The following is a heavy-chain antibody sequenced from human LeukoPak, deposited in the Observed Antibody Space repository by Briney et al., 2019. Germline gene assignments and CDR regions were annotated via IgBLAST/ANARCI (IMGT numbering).Heavy chain of an antibody. J-gene: IGHJ5*02. CDR1: GGSFSGYY. D-gene: IGHD3-22*01. CDR2: INHSGST. V-gene: IGHV4-34*01. CDR3: ARGRRITMIVVVITTSWFDP. Sequence: PSETLSLTCAVYGGSFSGYYWSWIRQPPGKGLEWIGEINHSGSTNYNPSLKSRVTISVDTSKNQFSLKLSSVTAADTAVYYCARGRRITMIVVVITTSWFDPWGQGTLVTVSS.